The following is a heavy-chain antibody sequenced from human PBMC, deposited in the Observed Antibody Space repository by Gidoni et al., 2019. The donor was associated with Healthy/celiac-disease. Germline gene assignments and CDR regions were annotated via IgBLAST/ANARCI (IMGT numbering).Heavy chain of an antibody. CDR2: IRAYNGNT. D-gene: IGHD2-21*02. CDR3: ARSAYCGGDCYWLLDAFDI. Sequence: QVQLVQPGAEVKKPGASVKVSCKASGYTFTSYGISWVRQAPGQGLEWMGWIRAYNGNTNYAQKLQGRVTMTTDTSTSTAYMELRSLRSDDTAVYYCARSAYCGGDCYWLLDAFDIWGQGTMVTVSS. V-gene: IGHV1-18*04. J-gene: IGHJ3*02. CDR1: GYTFTSYG.